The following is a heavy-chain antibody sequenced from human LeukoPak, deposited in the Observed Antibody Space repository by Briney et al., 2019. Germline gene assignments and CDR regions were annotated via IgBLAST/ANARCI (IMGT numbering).Heavy chain of an antibody. Sequence: GGSLRLSCAASGFTFSTYAMHWVRQAPGKGLEYVSAISSNGVSTYYANSVKGRFTISRDNSKNTLYLQMGSLRADDMAVYYCARATSYGDYGNWFDPWGQGTLVTVSS. V-gene: IGHV3-64*01. J-gene: IGHJ5*02. D-gene: IGHD4-17*01. CDR3: ARATSYGDYGNWFDP. CDR2: ISSNGVST. CDR1: GFTFSTYA.